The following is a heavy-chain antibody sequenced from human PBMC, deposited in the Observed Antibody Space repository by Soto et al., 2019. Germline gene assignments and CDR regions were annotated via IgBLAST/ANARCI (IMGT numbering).Heavy chain of an antibody. CDR3: ARSVEGHFDY. CDR1: GFPFSIYS. V-gene: IGHV3-48*02. Sequence: EVQLVESGGGLVQPGGSLSLTGVASGFPFSIYSMNWVRQVPGKGLEWFSYITSDTNIIKYADSVKGRFTISRDNAKNLVYLQMNSLRDEDTAVYFCARSVEGHFDYWGQGTVVTVSS. J-gene: IGHJ4*02. D-gene: IGHD6-19*01. CDR2: ITSDTNII.